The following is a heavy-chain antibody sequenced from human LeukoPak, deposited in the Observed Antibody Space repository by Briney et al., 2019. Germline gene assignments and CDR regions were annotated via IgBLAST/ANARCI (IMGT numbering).Heavy chain of an antibody. J-gene: IGHJ5*02. V-gene: IGHV4-59*01. CDR3: ARGIGVYSSGWYVGFDP. CDR1: GGPISSYY. CDR2: IYYSGST. Sequence: SETLSLTCTVSGGPISSYYWSWIRQPPGKGLERIGYIYYSGSTNYNPSLKSRVTISVDTSKNQFSLKLSSVTAADTAVYYCARGIGVYSSGWYVGFDPWGQGTLVTVSS. D-gene: IGHD6-19*01.